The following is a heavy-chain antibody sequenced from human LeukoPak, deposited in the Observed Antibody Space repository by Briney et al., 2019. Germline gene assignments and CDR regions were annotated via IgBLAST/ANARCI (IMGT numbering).Heavy chain of an antibody. J-gene: IGHJ4*02. CDR1: GGTFSSIA. Sequence: ASVKVSCKASGGTFSSIAISWVRQAPGQGLEWMGWISAYNGNTNYAQKLQGRVTMTTDTSTSTAYMELRSLRSDDTAVYYCARAFVDYDILTGYTNSPSLDYWGQGTLVTVSS. CDR2: ISAYNGNT. D-gene: IGHD3-9*01. V-gene: IGHV1-18*01. CDR3: ARAFVDYDILTGYTNSPSLDY.